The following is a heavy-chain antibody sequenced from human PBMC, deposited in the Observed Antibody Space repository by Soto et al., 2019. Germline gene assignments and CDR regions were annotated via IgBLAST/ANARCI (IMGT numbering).Heavy chain of an antibody. CDR2: VNHNGRN. CDR1: GGSFSGYF. D-gene: IGHD6-19*01. CDR3: ARGGSSDWQVAFDF. V-gene: IGHV4-34*01. J-gene: IGHJ3*01. Sequence: XATLYITCDVYGGSFSGYFWNWIRQSPGKGLEWIGKVNHNGRNNYNPSLKSRVTISLDMSKKQISLKLTSATAADTAVYYCARGGSSDWQVAFDFWGQGTMVTVSS.